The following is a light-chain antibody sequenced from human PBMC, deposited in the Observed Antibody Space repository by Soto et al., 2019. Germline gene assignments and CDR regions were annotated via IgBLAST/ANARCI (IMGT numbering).Light chain of an antibody. J-gene: IGKJ4*01. V-gene: IGKV3-15*01. Sequence: EIVMTQSPATLSVSPGERATLSCRASQTVYNNFAWYQQKPGQPPRLLIYGASARATGIPARFSGSGSGTEFTLTISSLQSEHFAVYYCQQYSNWRLTFGGGTKVEIK. CDR3: QQYSNWRLT. CDR1: QTVYNN. CDR2: GAS.